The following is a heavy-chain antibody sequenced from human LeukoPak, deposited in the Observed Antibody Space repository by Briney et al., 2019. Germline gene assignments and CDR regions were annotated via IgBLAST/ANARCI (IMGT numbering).Heavy chain of an antibody. CDR1: AFTFSSYS. CDR2: ISSSSSII. J-gene: IGHJ3*02. CDR3: ARDAGTRTLHAFDI. Sequence: PGGSLRLSCVASAFTFSSYSMNWVRQAPGKGLEWVSYISSSSSIIYYADSVKGRFTISRDNAKNSLYLQMNSLRAEDTAVYFCARDAGTRTLHAFDIWGQGTMVTVSS. V-gene: IGHV3-48*01. D-gene: IGHD3-10*01.